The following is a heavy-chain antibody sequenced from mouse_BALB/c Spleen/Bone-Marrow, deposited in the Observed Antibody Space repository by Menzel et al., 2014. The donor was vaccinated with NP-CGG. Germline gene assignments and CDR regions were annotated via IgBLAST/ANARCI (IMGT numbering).Heavy chain of an antibody. D-gene: IGHD2-14*01. CDR1: GYTFTSYW. CDR3: ALYYRYDYFDY. J-gene: IGHJ2*01. Sequence: VQLQQSGAELAKPGASVKMSCKASGYTFTSYWMRWVKQRPGQGLEWIGYINPSTTYSAYNQKFKDKATLTADKSSSTAYMQLSSLTSEDSAVYYCALYYRYDYFDYWGQGTTLTVSS. V-gene: IGHV1-7*01. CDR2: INPSTTYS.